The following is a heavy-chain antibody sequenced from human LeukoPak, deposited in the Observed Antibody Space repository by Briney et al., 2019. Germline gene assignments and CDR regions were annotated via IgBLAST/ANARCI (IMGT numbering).Heavy chain of an antibody. V-gene: IGHV3-74*01. J-gene: IGHJ4*01. CDR1: GFTFSSYW. Sequence: GGALRLSCATSGFTFSSYWMHWVRQVPGKGLVWVSRVKGDGTSTSYADSVQGRFTISRDNAKNTLYLYRNSLRGDDTAIYFCVRSCSSGSCYGYKDYWGQGTLVTVSS. D-gene: IGHD2-2*01. CDR3: VRSCSSGSCYGYKDY. CDR2: VKGDGTST.